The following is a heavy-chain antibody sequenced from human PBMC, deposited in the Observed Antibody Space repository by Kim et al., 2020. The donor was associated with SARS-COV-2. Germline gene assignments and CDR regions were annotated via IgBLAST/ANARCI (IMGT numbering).Heavy chain of an antibody. Sequence: ASVKVSCKASGYTFTSYDINWVRQATGQGLEWMGWMNPNSGNTGYAQKFQGRVTMTRNTSISTAYMELSSLRSEDTAVYYCAREMYSSANFDYWGQGTLVTVSS. V-gene: IGHV1-8*01. CDR3: AREMYSSANFDY. CDR1: GYTFTSYD. CDR2: MNPNSGNT. D-gene: IGHD6-25*01. J-gene: IGHJ4*02.